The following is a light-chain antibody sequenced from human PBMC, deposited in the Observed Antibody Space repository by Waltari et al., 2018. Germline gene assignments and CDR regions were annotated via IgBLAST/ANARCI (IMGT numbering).Light chain of an antibody. CDR3: MQGTHWPWT. Sequence: DVVLIQSPLSLSVTLGQTASISCRSSQSLVSRDGNTYFNWFHQRPGQSPRRLLYKVSNRDSGVPDRFSGSGSGTDFTLRISRVEAEDVGVYYCMQGTHWPWTFGQGTKVEIK. CDR1: QSLVSRDGNTY. V-gene: IGKV2-30*01. CDR2: KVS. J-gene: IGKJ1*01.